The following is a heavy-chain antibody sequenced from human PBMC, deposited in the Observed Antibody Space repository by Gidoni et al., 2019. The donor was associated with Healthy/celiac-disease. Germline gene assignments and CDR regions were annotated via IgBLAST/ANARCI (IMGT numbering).Heavy chain of an antibody. CDR1: GFTFSSYW. Sequence: EVQLVESGGGLVQPGGSLRLSCAASGFTFSSYWMHWVRQAPGKGLVWVSRINSDGSSTSYAESVKGRLTISRDNAKNTLYLQMNSLRAEDTAVYYCARARAKTYNWFDPWGQGTLVTVSS. CDR2: INSDGSST. J-gene: IGHJ5*02. V-gene: IGHV3-74*01. CDR3: ARARAKTYNWFDP.